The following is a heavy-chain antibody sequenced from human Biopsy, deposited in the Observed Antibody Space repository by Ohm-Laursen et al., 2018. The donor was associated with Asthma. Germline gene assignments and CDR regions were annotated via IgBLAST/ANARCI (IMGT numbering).Heavy chain of an antibody. Sequence: ASVKVSCKTSGYTFNSAGITWVRQAPGQGLEWMGWISVYNGNTKVAQKLQDRVTMITDTSTSTAYMELRSLRSDDTAVYFCARTVEYSHHYGFSLWGQGAT. CDR3: ARTVEYSHHYGFSL. D-gene: IGHD3/OR15-3a*01. J-gene: IGHJ6*02. V-gene: IGHV1-18*01. CDR2: ISVYNGNT. CDR1: GYTFNSAG.